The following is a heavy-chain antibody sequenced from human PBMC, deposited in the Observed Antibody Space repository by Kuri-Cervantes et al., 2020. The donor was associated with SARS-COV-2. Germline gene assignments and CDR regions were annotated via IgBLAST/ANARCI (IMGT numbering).Heavy chain of an antibody. D-gene: IGHD6-6*01. CDR1: GYTFTSHY. J-gene: IGHJ4*02. V-gene: IGHV1-18*04. Sequence: ASVKVSCKASGYTFTSHYMHWVRQAPGQGLEWMGWISAYNGNTNYAQKLQGRVTMTTDTSTSTAYMELSSLRSEDTAVYYCATVWYSSSAEWGQGTLVTVSS. CDR3: ATVWYSSSAE. CDR2: ISAYNGNT.